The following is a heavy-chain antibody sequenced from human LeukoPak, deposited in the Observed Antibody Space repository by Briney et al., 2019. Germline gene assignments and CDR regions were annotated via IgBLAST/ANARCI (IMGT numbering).Heavy chain of an antibody. D-gene: IGHD6-13*01. CDR1: GYTFTGYY. CDR3: AVIAADFDY. V-gene: IGHV1-2*02. Sequence: ASVKVSCKASGYTFTGYYMHWVRQAPGQGLEWMGWINPNSGGTNYAQKFQGRATMSRDTSISTAYMELSRLRSDDTAVYYCAVIAADFDYWGQGTLVTVSS. CDR2: INPNSGGT. J-gene: IGHJ4*02.